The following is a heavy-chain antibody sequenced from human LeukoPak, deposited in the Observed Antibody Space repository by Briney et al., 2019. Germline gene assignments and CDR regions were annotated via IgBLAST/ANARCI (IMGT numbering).Heavy chain of an antibody. V-gene: IGHV4-59*01. CDR2: IYYSGST. D-gene: IGHD3-22*01. Sequence: KPSETLSLTCTVSGGSISSYYRSWIRQPPGKGLEWIGYIYYSGSTNYNPSLKSRVTISVDTSKNQFSLKLSSVTAADTAVYYCARERRSGYPEWGQGTLVTVSS. J-gene: IGHJ4*02. CDR1: GGSISSYY. CDR3: ARERRSGYPE.